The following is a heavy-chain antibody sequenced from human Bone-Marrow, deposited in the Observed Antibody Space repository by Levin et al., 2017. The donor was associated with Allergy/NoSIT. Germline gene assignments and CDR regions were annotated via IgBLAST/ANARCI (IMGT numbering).Heavy chain of an antibody. Sequence: SQTLSLTCTVSGGSISSGSYYWSWIRQPAGKGLEWIGRIYTSGSTNYNPSLKSRVTISVDTSKNQFSLKLSSVTAADTAVYYCARKTVVLGTYGDYDFGFDYWGQGTLVTVSS. CDR2: IYTSGST. J-gene: IGHJ4*02. CDR1: GGSISSGSYY. D-gene: IGHD4-17*01. CDR3: ARKTVVLGTYGDYDFGFDY. V-gene: IGHV4-61*02.